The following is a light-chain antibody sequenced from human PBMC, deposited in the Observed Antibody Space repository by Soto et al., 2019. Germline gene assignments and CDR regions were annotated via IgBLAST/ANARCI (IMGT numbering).Light chain of an antibody. CDR2: SAS. CDR3: QQYYGSPIT. CDR1: QSVLSSSNNLNY. V-gene: IGKV4-1*01. J-gene: IGKJ5*01. Sequence: DFVMTQSPASLAVSPGERATINCKSRQSVLSSSNNLNYLAWYQQKPGQSPKLLIYSASTRASGVPDRFSGSGSGTDFTLTINSLQAEDVAVYHCQQYYGSPITFGQGTRLEIK.